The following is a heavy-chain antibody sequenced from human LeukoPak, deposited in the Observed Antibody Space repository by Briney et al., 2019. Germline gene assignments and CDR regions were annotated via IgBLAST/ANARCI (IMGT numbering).Heavy chain of an antibody. Sequence: GGSLRLSCAASGFTFSSYWMHWVRQAPGKGLAWVSRINSDGSSTSYADSVKGRFTISRDNAKNTLYLQMNSLRAEDTAVYYCARGGWFIVDYWGQGTLVTVSS. D-gene: IGHD3-10*01. CDR2: INSDGSST. V-gene: IGHV3-74*01. J-gene: IGHJ4*02. CDR3: ARGGWFIVDY. CDR1: GFTFSSYW.